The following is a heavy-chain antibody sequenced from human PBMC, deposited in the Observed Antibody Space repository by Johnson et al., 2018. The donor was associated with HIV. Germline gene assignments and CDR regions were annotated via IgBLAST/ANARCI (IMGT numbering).Heavy chain of an antibody. J-gene: IGHJ3*02. CDR3: ARDSGSYQGAFDI. D-gene: IGHD1-26*01. CDR2: VRGSSSGI. V-gene: IGHV3-11*04. Sequence: QVQLVESGGGLVKPGASLRLSCAASGFSLSDYYMSWIRQAPGTGLEWVSSVRGSSSGIYYAAPVTGRFTISRDNAKNALYLQMNSLRAEDTAVYYCARDSGSYQGAFDIWGQGTMVTVSS. CDR1: GFSLSDYY.